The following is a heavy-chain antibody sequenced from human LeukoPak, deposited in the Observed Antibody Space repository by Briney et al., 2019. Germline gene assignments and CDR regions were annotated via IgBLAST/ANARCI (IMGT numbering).Heavy chain of an antibody. V-gene: IGHV3-21*04. Sequence: GGSLRLSCAASGFTFSSYSMNWVRQAPGKGLEWVSSISSSSSYIYYADSVKGRFTISRDNAKNSLYLQMNSLASDDTAVYFCARRRQQGNLFCSGGPCYVFDFWGQGTLVTVSS. D-gene: IGHD2-15*01. CDR2: ISSSSSYI. J-gene: IGHJ4*02. CDR1: GFTFSSYS. CDR3: ARRRQQGNLFCSGGPCYVFDF.